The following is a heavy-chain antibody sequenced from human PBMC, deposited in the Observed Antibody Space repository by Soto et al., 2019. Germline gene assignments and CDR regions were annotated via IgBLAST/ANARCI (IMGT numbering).Heavy chain of an antibody. J-gene: IGHJ6*02. D-gene: IGHD6-13*01. V-gene: IGHV3-30*18. CDR1: GFTFSSYG. CDR2: ISYDGSNK. Sequence: QVQLVESGGGVVQPGRSLRLSCAASGFTFSSYGMHWVRQAPGKGLEWVAVISYDGSNKYYADSVKGRFTISRDNSNNTLYLQMNRLRAEDTAVYYCAKVSGAAGSPINYYYGMDVWGQGTTVTVSS. CDR3: AKVSGAAGSPINYYYGMDV.